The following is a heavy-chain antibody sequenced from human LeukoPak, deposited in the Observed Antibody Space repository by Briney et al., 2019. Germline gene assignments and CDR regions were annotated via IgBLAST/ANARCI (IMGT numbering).Heavy chain of an antibody. Sequence: GGSLRLSCVASGFPFSSYWMTWVRQAPGKGLEWVANIKQDGSKKSYVDSVKGRFTISRDNAKNSLYLQMSSLRAEDTAIYYCTRVGYIDEGIDYWGQGTLVTISS. CDR2: IKQDGSKK. CDR3: TRVGYIDEGIDY. V-gene: IGHV3-7*04. D-gene: IGHD5-24*01. J-gene: IGHJ4*02. CDR1: GFPFSSYW.